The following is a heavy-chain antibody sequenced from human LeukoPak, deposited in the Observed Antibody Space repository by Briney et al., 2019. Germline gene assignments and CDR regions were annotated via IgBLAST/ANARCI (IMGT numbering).Heavy chain of an antibody. D-gene: IGHD1-26*01. V-gene: IGHV3-7*01. CDR2: INQDGSQK. Sequence: GGSLRLSCAASGFTFSIYWMSWVRQAPGKGLEWVANINQDGSQKYYVDSVKGRFTISRDNAKNSFFLQMSSVRAQDTSVYYCVAGCLGARDSFDLWGRGTMVTVSS. CDR1: GFTFSIYW. CDR3: VAGCLGARDSFDL. J-gene: IGHJ3*01.